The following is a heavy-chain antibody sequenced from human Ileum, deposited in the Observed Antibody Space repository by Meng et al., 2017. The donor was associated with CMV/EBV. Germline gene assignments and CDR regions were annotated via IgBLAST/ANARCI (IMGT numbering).Heavy chain of an antibody. CDR3: AKGGMIFGVVIPHPWVDP. J-gene: IGHJ5*02. D-gene: IGHD3-3*01. V-gene: IGHV3-23*01. CDR1: FSSYA. Sequence: FSSYAMSWVRQAPGKGLEWVSSISDSSGSIYYADSVKGRFTISRDNSKNTLYLQMNNLRAEDTAIYYCAKGGMIFGVVIPHPWVDPWGQGTLVTVSS. CDR2: ISDSSGSI.